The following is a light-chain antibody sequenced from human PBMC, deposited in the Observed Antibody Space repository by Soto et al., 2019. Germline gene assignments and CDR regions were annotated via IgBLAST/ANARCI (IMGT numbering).Light chain of an antibody. CDR1: QSISSW. CDR3: QQYNSYRT. CDR2: KAS. J-gene: IGKJ1*01. Sequence: DIQMTQSPSTLSASVGDRVTITCRASQSISSWLAWYQQKPGKAPKLLIYKASSLERGVPSRFSGSGSGTEFSLTISSLQPDDVATYYCQQYNSYRTFGQGTKVEIK. V-gene: IGKV1-5*03.